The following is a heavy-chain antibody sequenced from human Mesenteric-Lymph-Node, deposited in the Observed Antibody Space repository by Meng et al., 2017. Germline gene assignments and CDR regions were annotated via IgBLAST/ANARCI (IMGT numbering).Heavy chain of an antibody. CDR3: ARVRVTTLLVDYYYGMDV. CDR2: INSDGSST. D-gene: IGHD4-11*01. V-gene: IGHV3-74*01. J-gene: IGHJ6*02. Sequence: GGSLRLSCAASGFTFSSYWMHWVRQAPGKGLVWVSRINSDGSSTSYADSVKGRFTISRDNAKNTLYLQMNSLRAEDTAVYYCARVRVTTLLVDYYYGMDVWGQGTTVTGAS. CDR1: GFTFSSYW.